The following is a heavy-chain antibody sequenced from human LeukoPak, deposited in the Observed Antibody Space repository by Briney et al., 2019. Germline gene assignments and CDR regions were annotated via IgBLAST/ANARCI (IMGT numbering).Heavy chain of an antibody. CDR1: GFTFSSYE. D-gene: IGHD3-22*01. J-gene: IGHJ4*02. CDR3: ARERPRYYDSSGLVY. CDR2: ISSSGSTI. V-gene: IGHV3-48*03. Sequence: GGSLRLSCAASGFTFSSYEMNWVRQAPGKGLEWVSYISSSGSTIYYADSVKGRFTISRDNAKNSLYLQMNSLRAEDTAVYYCARERPRYYDSSGLVYWGQGTLVTVSS.